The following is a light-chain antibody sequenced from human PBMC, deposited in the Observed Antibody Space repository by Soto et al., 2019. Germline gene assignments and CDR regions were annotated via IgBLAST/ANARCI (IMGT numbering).Light chain of an antibody. CDR2: GAS. Sequence: EIVMTQSPTTLSVSPGERATLSCRASQTVTYNLAWYQQKPGQPPRLLIYGASTRATGIPARFSGSGSGTEFTLTISSLQSEDFAVYHCQHYNYWPFTFGPGTKVDFK. CDR1: QTVTYN. J-gene: IGKJ3*01. V-gene: IGKV3-15*01. CDR3: QHYNYWPFT.